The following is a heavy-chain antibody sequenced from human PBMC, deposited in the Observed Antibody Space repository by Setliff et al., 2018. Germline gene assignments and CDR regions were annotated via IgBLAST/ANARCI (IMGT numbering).Heavy chain of an antibody. CDR3: ARHFRNWYFDY. CDR1: GYTFTTYW. D-gene: IGHD1-1*01. J-gene: IGHJ4*02. CDR2: IYPGDSDT. V-gene: IGHV5-51*01. Sequence: GESLKISCKASGYTFTTYWLGWVRQTPGKGLEWMGSIYPGDSDTRYRPSFQGQVTFSADKSISTAYLQWSTLKASDTAIYYCARHFRNWYFDYWGQGTLVTVSS.